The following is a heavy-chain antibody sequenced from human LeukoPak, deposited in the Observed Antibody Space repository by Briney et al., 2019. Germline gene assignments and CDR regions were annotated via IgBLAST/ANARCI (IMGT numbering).Heavy chain of an antibody. CDR1: GGSISSSSYY. Sequence: SETLSLTCTVSGGSISSSSYYWGWIRQPPGKGLEWIGSIYYSGSTYYNPSLKSRVTISVDTSKNQFSLKLSSMTAADTAVYYCANPGIAAAGSAFDIWGQGTMVTVSS. CDR2: IYYSGST. CDR3: ANPGIAAAGSAFDI. J-gene: IGHJ3*02. V-gene: IGHV4-39*01. D-gene: IGHD6-13*01.